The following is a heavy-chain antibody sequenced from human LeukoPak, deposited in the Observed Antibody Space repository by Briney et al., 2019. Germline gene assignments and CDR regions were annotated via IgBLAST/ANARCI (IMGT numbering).Heavy chain of an antibody. D-gene: IGHD2/OR15-2a*01. CDR2: ISYDGSNK. J-gene: IGHJ4*02. Sequence: GGSLRLSCAASGFTFSSYAMHWVRQAPGKGLEWVAVISYDGSNKYYADSVKGRFTISRDNSKNTLYLQMNSLRAEDTAVYYCARDLSSLALDYWGQGTLVTVSS. CDR1: GFTFSSYA. CDR3: ARDLSSLALDY. V-gene: IGHV3-30-3*01.